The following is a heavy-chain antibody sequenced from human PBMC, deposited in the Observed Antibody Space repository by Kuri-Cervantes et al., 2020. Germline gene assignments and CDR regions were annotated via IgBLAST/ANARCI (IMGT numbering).Heavy chain of an antibody. V-gene: IGHV3-30*18. Sequence: GGSLRLSCAASGFTFSSYSMNWVRQAPGKGLEWVAVISYDGSNKYYADSVKGRFTISRDNSKNTLYLQTNSLRAEDTAVYYCAKDLDRVRQLDYYYYGMDVWGQGTTVTVSS. CDR3: AKDLDRVRQLDYYYYGMDV. D-gene: IGHD6-6*01. J-gene: IGHJ6*02. CDR1: GFTFSSYS. CDR2: ISYDGSNK.